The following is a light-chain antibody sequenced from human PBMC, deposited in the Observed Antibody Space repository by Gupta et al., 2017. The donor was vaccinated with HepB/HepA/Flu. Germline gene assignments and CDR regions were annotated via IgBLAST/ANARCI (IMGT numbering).Light chain of an antibody. CDR2: AAS. Sequence: DIQLTQSPSFLSASVGDRVTITCRAGQGISNYLAWYQQKPGKAPKLLLYAASSLQSAVPSRFSGSRSGTDFTLTIISRQPADFATYYCQHQDSYPLTFGGGTKVEIK. V-gene: IGKV1-9*01. CDR3: QHQDSYPLT. CDR1: QGISNY. J-gene: IGKJ4*01.